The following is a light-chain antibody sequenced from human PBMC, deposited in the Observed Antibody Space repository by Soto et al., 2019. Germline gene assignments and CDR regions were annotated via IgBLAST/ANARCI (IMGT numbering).Light chain of an antibody. CDR2: DAY. CDR3: QQRHMWPIT. J-gene: IGKJ5*01. V-gene: IGKV3-11*01. Sequence: EGVLTQSPVTLSLSPVERATLSFRASQSFRGLLAWYQQKPGQAPRLLIYDAYNRATGIPPRFSGSGSGKAFTLTISSLEPEDSAVYYCQQRHMWPITFGQGTRLEIK. CDR1: QSFRGL.